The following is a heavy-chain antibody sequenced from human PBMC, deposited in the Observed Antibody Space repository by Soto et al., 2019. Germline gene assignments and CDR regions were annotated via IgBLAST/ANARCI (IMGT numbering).Heavy chain of an antibody. CDR1: GFTFSSYS. D-gene: IGHD2-15*01. CDR3: ARDSSKDWDAFDI. Sequence: GGSLRLSCAASGFTFSSYSMNWVRQAPGKGLEWVSYISSSSSTIYYADSVKGRFTISRDNTKNSLYLQMNSLRAEDTAVYYCARDSSKDWDAFDIWGQGTMVTVSS. J-gene: IGHJ3*02. V-gene: IGHV3-48*04. CDR2: ISSSSSTI.